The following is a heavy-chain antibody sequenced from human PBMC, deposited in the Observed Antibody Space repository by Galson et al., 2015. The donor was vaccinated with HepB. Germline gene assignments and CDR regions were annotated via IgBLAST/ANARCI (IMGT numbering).Heavy chain of an antibody. CDR3: TRLFDILTGYYRDYNWFDP. V-gene: IGHV3-73*01. Sequence: SLRLSCAASGFTFSGSAMHWVRQASGKGLEWVGRIRSKANSYATAYAASVKGRFTISRDDSKNTAYLQMNSLKTEDTAVYYCTRLFDILTGYYRDYNWFDPWGQGTLVTVSS. D-gene: IGHD3-9*01. CDR1: GFTFSGSA. CDR2: IRSKANSYAT. J-gene: IGHJ5*02.